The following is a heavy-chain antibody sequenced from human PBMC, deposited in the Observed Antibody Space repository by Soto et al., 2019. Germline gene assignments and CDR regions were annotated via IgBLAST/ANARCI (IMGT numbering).Heavy chain of an antibody. CDR3: VREGYWSLDQ. J-gene: IGHJ4*02. CDR1: GGSISSSSYY. Sequence: PSETLSLTCTVSGGSISSSSYYWGWIRQPPGKGLEWIGSIYYSGSTYYNPSLKSRVTISVDTSKNQFSLKLSSVTAADTAVYYCVREGYWSLDQWGQGTLVTVSS. CDR2: IYYSGST. D-gene: IGHD1-1*01. V-gene: IGHV4-39*02.